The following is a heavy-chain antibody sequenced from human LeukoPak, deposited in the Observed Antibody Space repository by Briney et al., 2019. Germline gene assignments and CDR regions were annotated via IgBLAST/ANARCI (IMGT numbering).Heavy chain of an antibody. D-gene: IGHD3-3*02. J-gene: IGHJ3*02. Sequence: TSETLSLTCAVYGGSFSGYYWSWIRQPPGKGLEWIGEINHSGSTNYNPSLKSRVTISVDTSKNQFSLKLSSVTAADTAVYYCARSFFTADAFGIWGQGTMVTVSS. CDR2: INHSGST. V-gene: IGHV4-34*01. CDR1: GGSFSGYY. CDR3: ARSFFTADAFGI.